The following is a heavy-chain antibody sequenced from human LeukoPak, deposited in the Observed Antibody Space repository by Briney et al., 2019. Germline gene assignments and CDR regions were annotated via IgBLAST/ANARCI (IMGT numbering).Heavy chain of an antibody. J-gene: IGHJ4*02. CDR2: INPSGGST. Sequence: ASVKVSCKASGYTFTSYYMHWVRQAPGQGLEWMGIINPSGGSTSYAQKFQGRVTMTRDTSTGTVYMELSSLRSEDTAVYYCARDGYYYDSSGYYYDYWGQGTLVTVSS. CDR3: ARDGYYYDSSGYYYDY. D-gene: IGHD3-22*01. CDR1: GYTFTSYY. V-gene: IGHV1-46*01.